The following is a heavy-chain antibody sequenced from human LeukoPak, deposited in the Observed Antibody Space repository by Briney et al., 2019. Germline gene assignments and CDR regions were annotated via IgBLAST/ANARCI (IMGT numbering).Heavy chain of an antibody. J-gene: IGHJ6*02. CDR3: ARHFSLNFDSYYYGMDV. V-gene: IGHV4-30-2*01. D-gene: IGHD3-9*01. CDR1: DDSISSGAYY. Sequence: SETLSLTCTVSDDSISSGAYYWTWIRQPPGKGLEWIGYISHSGSTYYNPSLKSRVTISVDTSKNQFSLKLSSVTAADTAVYYCARHFSLNFDSYYYGMDVRGQGTTVTVSS. CDR2: ISHSGST.